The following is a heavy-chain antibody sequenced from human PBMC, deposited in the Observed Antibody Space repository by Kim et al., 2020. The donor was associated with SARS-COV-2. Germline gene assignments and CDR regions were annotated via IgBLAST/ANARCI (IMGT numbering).Heavy chain of an antibody. Sequence: GGSLRLSCAASGFNVANNYMSWVRQRPGKGLEWVSILYTSGQTYYADSVRGRFTISRDASKNILFLQMNSLTVDDTAVYFCARILGPYSASSDYFNYWGQGTQVTVSS. CDR2: LYTSGQT. CDR3: ARILGPYSASSDYFNY. V-gene: IGHV3-53*01. D-gene: IGHD6-6*01. J-gene: IGHJ4*02. CDR1: GFNVANNY.